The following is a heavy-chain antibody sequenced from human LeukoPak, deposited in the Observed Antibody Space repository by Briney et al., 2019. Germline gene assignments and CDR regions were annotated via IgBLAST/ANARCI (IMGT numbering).Heavy chain of an antibody. V-gene: IGHV3-53*03. J-gene: IGHJ6*02. CDR1: GFTVSSHY. D-gene: IGHD5/OR15-5a*01. CDR3: AKEVYDFDRNYYYGMDV. Sequence: YPGGPLRLSCAASGFTVSSHYMNWVRQAPGKGLEWVSVIYRGGTTFYAESVKGRFTISRDSSKNTVYLQMNSVRAEDTALYYCAKEVYDFDRNYYYGMDVWGQGTTVTVSS. CDR2: IYRGGTT.